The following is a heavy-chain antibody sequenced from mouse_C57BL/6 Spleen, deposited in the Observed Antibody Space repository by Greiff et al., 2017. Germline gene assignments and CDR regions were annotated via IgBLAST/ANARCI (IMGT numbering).Heavy chain of an antibody. CDR2: INPSTGGT. CDR1: GYSFTGYY. V-gene: IGHV1-42*01. J-gene: IGHJ2*01. CDR3: ARGSYYYGSSY. D-gene: IGHD1-1*01. Sequence: VQLQQSGPELVKPGASVKISCKASGYSFTGYYMNWVKQSPEKSLEWIGEINPSTGGTTYNQKFKAKATLTVDKSSSTAYMQLKSLTSEDSAVYYCARGSYYYGSSYWGQGTTLTVSS.